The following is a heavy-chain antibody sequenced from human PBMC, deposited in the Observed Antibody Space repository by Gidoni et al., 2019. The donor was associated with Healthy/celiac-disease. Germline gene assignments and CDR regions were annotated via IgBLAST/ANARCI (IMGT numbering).Heavy chain of an antibody. CDR3: ARDLRDYYDSSGRIKNWFDP. D-gene: IGHD3-22*01. CDR2: IIPIFGTA. CDR1: GGTFSSYA. V-gene: IGHV1-69*01. J-gene: IGHJ5*02. Sequence: VQSGAEVKKPGSSVKVSCKASGGTFSSYAIRWVRQAPGQGLEWMGGIIPIFGTANYAQKFQGRVTITADESTSTAYMELSSLRSEDTAVYYCARDLRDYYDSSGRIKNWFDPWGQGTLVTVSS.